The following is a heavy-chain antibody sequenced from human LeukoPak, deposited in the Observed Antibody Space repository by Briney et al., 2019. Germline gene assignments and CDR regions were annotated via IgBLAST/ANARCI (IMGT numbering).Heavy chain of an antibody. CDR1: GFTFSSYA. D-gene: IGHD3-3*01. Sequence: GGSLRLSCAASGFTFSSYAMSWVRQAPGKGLEWVANIKQDGSEKYYVDSVKGRFTISRDNAKNSLYLQMNSLRAEDTAVYYCARGQKKRYYDFWSGYSPPGHYWGQGTLVTVSS. CDR3: ARGQKKRYYDFWSGYSPPGHY. V-gene: IGHV3-7*01. J-gene: IGHJ4*02. CDR2: IKQDGSEK.